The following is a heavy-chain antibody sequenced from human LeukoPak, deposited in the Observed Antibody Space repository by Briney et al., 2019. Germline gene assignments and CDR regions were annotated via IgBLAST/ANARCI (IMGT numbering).Heavy chain of an antibody. Sequence: GASVQVSCKASGYTFTAYYIHWVRQAPGQGLEWMGWINPNTGGTNYAQKFQGRATITRDTSINTVYMDLSRLTSDDTALYYCARDHTSENWGSLGGWGQGTLVTVYS. CDR2: INPNTGGT. CDR1: GYTFTAYY. J-gene: IGHJ4*02. V-gene: IGHV1-2*02. D-gene: IGHD7-27*01. CDR3: ARDHTSENWGSLGG.